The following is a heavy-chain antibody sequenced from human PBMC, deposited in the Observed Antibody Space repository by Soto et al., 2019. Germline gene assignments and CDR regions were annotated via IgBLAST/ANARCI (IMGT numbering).Heavy chain of an antibody. CDR1: GFTSSSYA. CDR3: AKDSSGDYLYYFDY. V-gene: IGHV3-23*01. CDR2: ISGSGGST. Sequence: EVQLLESGGGLVQPGGSLRLSCAASGFTSSSYAMTWVRQAPGKGLECVSAISGSGGSTYYADSVKGRFTISRDNSKNTLYLQMNSLRAEDKAVYYCAKDSSGDYLYYFDYWGQGTLVTVSS. D-gene: IGHD4-17*01. J-gene: IGHJ4*02.